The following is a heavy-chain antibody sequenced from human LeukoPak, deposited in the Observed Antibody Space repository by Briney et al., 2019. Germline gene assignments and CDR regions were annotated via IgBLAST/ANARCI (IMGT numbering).Heavy chain of an antibody. D-gene: IGHD4-17*01. CDR1: GFTFSGYW. J-gene: IGHJ2*01. CDR3: ARDTGWYFDL. V-gene: IGHV3-74*01. CDR2: ITGDGSST. Sequence: PGGSLRLSCAASGFTFSGYWMHWVRQVPGKGLVWVSRITGDGSSTTYADSVKGRFTISSDNAKNTVFLQMISLRAEDTAVYYCARDTGWYFDLWGRGTLVTVSS.